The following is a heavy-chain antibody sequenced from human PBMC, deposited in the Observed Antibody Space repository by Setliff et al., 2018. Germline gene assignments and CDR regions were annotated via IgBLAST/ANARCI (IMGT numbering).Heavy chain of an antibody. CDR2: IYPGDSDA. V-gene: IGHV5-51*01. CDR1: GYSFTRYW. D-gene: IGHD2-15*01. Sequence: GESLKISCKGSGYSFTRYWVTWVRQMPGKGLEWMGIIYPGDSDARYSPSFQGQVTISADKSISTAYLQWSSLKASDTATYYCATSYHPGCSGGSCYYDGMDVWGQGTTVTVSS. CDR3: ATSYHPGCSGGSCYYDGMDV. J-gene: IGHJ6*02.